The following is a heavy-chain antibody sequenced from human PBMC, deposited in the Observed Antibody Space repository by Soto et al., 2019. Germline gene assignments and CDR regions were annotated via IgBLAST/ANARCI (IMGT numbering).Heavy chain of an antibody. J-gene: IGHJ5*02. Sequence: EVQLVESGGGLVQPGRSLKLSCAASGFTFSGSAMHWVRQASGKGLEWVGRIRSKANNYATAYAASVKGRFTISRDDSKNTAYLQMNSLKTEDTAVYYCTNSSPGFNWFDPWGQGTLVTVSS. V-gene: IGHV3-73*02. CDR3: TNSSPGFNWFDP. CDR1: GFTFSGSA. D-gene: IGHD6-13*01. CDR2: IRSKANNYAT.